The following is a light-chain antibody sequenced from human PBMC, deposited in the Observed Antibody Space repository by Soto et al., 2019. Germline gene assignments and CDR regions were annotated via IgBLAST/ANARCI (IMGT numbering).Light chain of an antibody. J-gene: IGKJ1*01. V-gene: IGKV3-11*01. CDR1: PSVSNS. CDR2: DAS. Sequence: ESVLTQSPATLSLSPGERATLSCRASPSVSNSLACYQHKPGQAPRLLIYDASNRATGVPTRFSGSGSGTDFTLTISSLEPEDFAVYYCQQYGTSPETFGQGTKVEIK. CDR3: QQYGTSPET.